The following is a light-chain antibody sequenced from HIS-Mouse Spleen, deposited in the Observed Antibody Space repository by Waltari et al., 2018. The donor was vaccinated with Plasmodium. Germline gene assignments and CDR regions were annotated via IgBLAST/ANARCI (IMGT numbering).Light chain of an antibody. CDR3: YSTDSSGNHRV. Sequence: SYELTQPPPVSVSPGQTARTTCPGDAVPKKYAYWYQKKSGQAPVLVIYEDSKRPSGSPERFSGSSSGTMATLTISGAQVEDEADYYCYSTDSSGNHRVFGGGTKLTVL. CDR2: EDS. CDR1: AVPKKY. J-gene: IGLJ3*02. V-gene: IGLV3-10*01.